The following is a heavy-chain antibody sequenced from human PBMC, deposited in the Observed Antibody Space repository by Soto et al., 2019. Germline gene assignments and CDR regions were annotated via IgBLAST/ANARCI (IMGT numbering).Heavy chain of an antibody. J-gene: IGHJ4*02. Sequence: QVQLQESGPGLVKPSQTLSLTCTVSGGSISSGGYYWSWIRQHPGKGLEWIGYIYYSGSTYYNPSLKSRVTISVDTSKNPFSLKLSSVTAADTAVYDCARSGSNYCDSSGYYYIPEYGGQGTLVTVSS. D-gene: IGHD3-22*01. CDR3: ARSGSNYCDSSGYYYIPEY. V-gene: IGHV4-31*03. CDR2: IYYSGST. CDR1: GGSISSGGYY.